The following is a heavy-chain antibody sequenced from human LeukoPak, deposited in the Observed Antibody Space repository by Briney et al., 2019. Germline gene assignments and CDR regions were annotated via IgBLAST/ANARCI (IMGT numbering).Heavy chain of an antibody. D-gene: IGHD3-22*01. CDR3: AAYDTSGDYYVSAFDL. V-gene: IGHV4-30-4*01. J-gene: IGHJ3*01. Sequence: SETLSLTCTVSGGSISSGDYYWNWIRQPPGKGLEWIGYIYYSGTTYYNPFLESRVTISIDTSKNQFSLKLSSVTAADTAVYFCAAYDTSGDYYVSAFDLWGRGTLVTVSS. CDR2: IYYSGTT. CDR1: GGSISSGDYY.